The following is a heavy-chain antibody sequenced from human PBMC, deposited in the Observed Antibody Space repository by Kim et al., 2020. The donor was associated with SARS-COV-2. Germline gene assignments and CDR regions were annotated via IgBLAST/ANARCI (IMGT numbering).Heavy chain of an antibody. CDR3: ADRSGTYHAH. Sequence: GGSLRLSCAASGFTFSSYAMSWVRQAPGKGPEWVSSISIIGNSTFYTDSVKGRFTISRDNSKNTLYLQMNSLRAEDTAVYYCADRSGTYHAHWGQGTMVTVSS. CDR1: GFTFSSYA. V-gene: IGHV3-23*01. CDR2: ISIIGNST. J-gene: IGHJ4*02. D-gene: IGHD3-10*01.